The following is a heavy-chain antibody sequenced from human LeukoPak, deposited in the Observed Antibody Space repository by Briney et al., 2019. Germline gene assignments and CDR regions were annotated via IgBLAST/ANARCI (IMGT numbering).Heavy chain of an antibody. CDR3: ARYTYYDSSGYFDY. V-gene: IGHV3-48*01. Sequence: GGSLRLSCAASGFTFSTYSMNWVRQAPGKGLEWVSYISGTSSLIYYADSVKGRFTISRDNSKNTLYLQMNSLRAEDTAVYYCARYTYYDSSGYFDYWGQGTLVTVSS. J-gene: IGHJ4*02. CDR2: ISGTSSLI. CDR1: GFTFSTYS. D-gene: IGHD3-22*01.